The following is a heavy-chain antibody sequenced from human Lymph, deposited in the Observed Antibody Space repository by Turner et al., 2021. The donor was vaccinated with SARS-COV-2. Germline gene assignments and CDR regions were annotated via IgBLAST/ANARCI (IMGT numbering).Heavy chain of an antibody. V-gene: IGHV3-33*01. D-gene: IGHD6-13*01. Sequence: QVQLVESGGGVVQPGRSLRLSCAASGFTFSSYVMHWVRQAPGKGLDWVAVIWYDGSNKYYADSVKGRFTISRDNSKNTLYLQMNSLRAEDTAVYYCARGLGSSWYSGGFDYWGQGTLVTVSS. CDR2: IWYDGSNK. CDR3: ARGLGSSWYSGGFDY. CDR1: GFTFSSYV. J-gene: IGHJ4*02.